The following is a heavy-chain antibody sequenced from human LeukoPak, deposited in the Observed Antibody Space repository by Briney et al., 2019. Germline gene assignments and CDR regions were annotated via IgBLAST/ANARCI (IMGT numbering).Heavy chain of an antibody. V-gene: IGHV4-59*01. Sequence: KPSETLSLTCTVSGGSISSYYWSWIRQPPGKGLEWIGYIYYSGTTKYNPSLKSRVTVSVDTSKNQFSLQLSSVTAADTAVYYCARDLHGGNSGLGYWGQGTLVTVSS. D-gene: IGHD4-23*01. J-gene: IGHJ4*02. CDR2: IYYSGTT. CDR3: ARDLHGGNSGLGY. CDR1: GGSISSYY.